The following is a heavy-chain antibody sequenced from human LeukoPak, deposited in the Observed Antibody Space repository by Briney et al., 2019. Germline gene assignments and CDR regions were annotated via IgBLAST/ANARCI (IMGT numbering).Heavy chain of an antibody. CDR2: INHSGST. CDR3: ARGVPGITIFGVVIRHPVDY. CDR1: GGSFSGYY. V-gene: IGHV4-34*01. Sequence: SETLSLTCAVYGGSFSGYYWSWIRQPPGKGLEWIGEINHSGSTNYNPYLKSRVTISVDTSKNQFSLKLSSVSAADTAVYYCARGVPGITIFGVVIRHPVDYWGQGTLVTVSS. D-gene: IGHD3-3*01. J-gene: IGHJ4*02.